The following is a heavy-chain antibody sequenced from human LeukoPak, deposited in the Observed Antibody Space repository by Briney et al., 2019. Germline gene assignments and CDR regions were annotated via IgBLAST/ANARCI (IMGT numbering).Heavy chain of an antibody. CDR3: ARSIPAGNRR. CDR2: IRDSGET. D-gene: IGHD2-2*01. CDR1: GFSVSNYY. J-gene: IGHJ4*02. V-gene: IGHV3-53*01. Sequence: GGSLRLSCAGSGFSVSNYYVSWVRRAPGKGLEWVSLIRDSGETFYADSVKGRFTISRDNSKNTMYLQMNSLRAEDTAVYYCARSIPAGNRRWGQGTLVTVSS.